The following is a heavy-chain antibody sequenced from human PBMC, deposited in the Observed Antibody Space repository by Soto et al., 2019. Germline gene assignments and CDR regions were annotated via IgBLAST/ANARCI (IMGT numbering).Heavy chain of an antibody. Sequence: SQTLSLTCAISGDSVSSNSAAWNWIRQSPSRGLEWLGRTYYRSKWYNDYAVSVKSRITINPDTSKNQFSLQLNSVTPEDTAVYYCARGRWDIVVVPAAIEHYGMDVWGQGTTVTVSS. CDR1: GDSVSSNSAA. D-gene: IGHD2-2*01. CDR2: TYYRSKWYN. V-gene: IGHV6-1*01. CDR3: ARGRWDIVVVPAAIEHYGMDV. J-gene: IGHJ6*02.